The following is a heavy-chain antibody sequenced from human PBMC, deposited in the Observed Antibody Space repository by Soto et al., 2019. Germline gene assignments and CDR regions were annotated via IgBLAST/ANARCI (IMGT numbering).Heavy chain of an antibody. CDR3: ATNYCTTISCSYSWFDP. CDR1: GGTFNTYA. D-gene: IGHD2-2*01. J-gene: IGHJ5*02. Sequence: QVQLVQSGAEVKKPGSSVKVSCTAFGGTFNTYAISWVRQAPGQGLEWMGGIIPMFRTLKFAQKFQGRVTITADESTSTAYMELSGLTSEDTAVYYCATNYCTTISCSYSWFDPWGQGTLVTVSS. CDR2: IIPMFRTL. V-gene: IGHV1-69*01.